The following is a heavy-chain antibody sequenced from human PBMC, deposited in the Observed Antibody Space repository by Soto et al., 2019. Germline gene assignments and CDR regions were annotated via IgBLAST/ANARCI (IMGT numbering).Heavy chain of an antibody. J-gene: IGHJ6*03. CDR3: TTDPLTFIAVAGTIFGGYYYYMDV. CDR1: GFTFSNAW. D-gene: IGHD6-19*01. V-gene: IGHV3-15*01. Sequence: GGSLRLSCAASGFTFSNAWMSWVRQAPGKGLEWVGRIKSKTDGGTTDYAAPVKGRFTISRDDSKNTLYLQMNSLKTEDTAVYYCTTDPLTFIAVAGTIFGGYYYYMDVWGKGTTVTVSS. CDR2: IKSKTDGGTT.